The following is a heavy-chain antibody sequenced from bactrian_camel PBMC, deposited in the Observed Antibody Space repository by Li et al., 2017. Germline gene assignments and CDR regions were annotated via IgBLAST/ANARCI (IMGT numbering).Heavy chain of an antibody. V-gene: IGHV3S53*01. CDR2: IENDGSA. D-gene: IGHD1*01. CDR1: GMGYGVYC. Sequence: HVQLVESGGGSVQTGGSLRLSCAASGMGYGVYCLGWLRQAPGKEREGVAYIENDGSAGYADSVKDRFSISQDKAKNTVYLQMHSLKPEDTAKYICAAGISVGSCDTAYNRGKYNYMGRGTQVTVS. J-gene: IGHJ4*01. CDR3: AAGISVGSCDTAYNRGKYNY.